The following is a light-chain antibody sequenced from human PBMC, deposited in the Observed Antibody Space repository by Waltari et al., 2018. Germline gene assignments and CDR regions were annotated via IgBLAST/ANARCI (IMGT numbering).Light chain of an antibody. CDR1: QSVSSN. V-gene: IGKV3-15*01. J-gene: IGKJ4*01. CDR3: QQYNDWPPLT. CDR2: GAS. Sequence: ETVMTQSPATLSVSPGERATLSCRASQSVSSNLAWYQQKPSQPPRLLIYGASTRATGIPARFSGGGSGTEFTLTISSLQSEDFAVDYCQQYNDWPPLTFGGGTKVEIK.